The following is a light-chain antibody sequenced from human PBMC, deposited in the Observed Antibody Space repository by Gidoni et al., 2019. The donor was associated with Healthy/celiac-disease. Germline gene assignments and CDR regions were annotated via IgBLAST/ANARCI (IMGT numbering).Light chain of an antibody. CDR1: SSDVGGYNS. Sequence: QSPLTQPPSVSRSPGQSITISCTGTSSDVGGYNSFSWYQQHPGKAPKLMIYDVSNRPSGVSNRFAGSKAGNTASLTISGLQAEDEADYYCSSYTSSSTLYVVFGGGTKLTVL. V-gene: IGLV2-14*01. CDR3: SSYTSSSTLYVV. J-gene: IGLJ2*01. CDR2: DVS.